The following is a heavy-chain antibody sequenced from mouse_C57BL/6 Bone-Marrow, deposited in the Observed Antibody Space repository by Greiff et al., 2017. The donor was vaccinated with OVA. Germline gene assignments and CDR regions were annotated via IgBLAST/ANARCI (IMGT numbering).Heavy chain of an antibody. CDR1: GYAFTSYW. J-gene: IGHJ2*01. CDR2: IHPDNGST. Sequence: QVQLQQPGAELVKPGASVKLSCKASGYAFTSYWMHWVKQRPGQGLEWIGMIHPDNGSTNYNEKFKSKATLTVAKSSSTAYLQLSNLTSEDSAVYDCEDGDYDFDYWGQGTTLTVSS. CDR3: EDGDYDFDY. D-gene: IGHD2-13*01. V-gene: IGHV1-64*01.